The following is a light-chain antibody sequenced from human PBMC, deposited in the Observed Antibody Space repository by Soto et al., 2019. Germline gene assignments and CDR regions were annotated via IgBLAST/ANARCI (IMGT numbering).Light chain of an antibody. Sequence: QSALTQPASVSGSPGQSITISCTGTSSDIGGYSYVSWYQQHPGKAPKLMIYDVSNRPSGVSNRFSGSKSGNTASLTISGLQAEDEADYYCSSYTCSSTYVVFGGGTQLTVL. CDR2: DVS. V-gene: IGLV2-14*01. CDR3: SSYTCSSTYVV. CDR1: SSDIGGYSY. J-gene: IGLJ2*01.